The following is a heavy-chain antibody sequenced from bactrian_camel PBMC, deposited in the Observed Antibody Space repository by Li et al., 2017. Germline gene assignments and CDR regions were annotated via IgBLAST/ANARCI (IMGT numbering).Heavy chain of an antibody. CDR3: ALDTYDDCYADSWFFGNY. CDR2: IGSDSET. CDR1: GNTHCNYC. V-gene: IGHV3S53*01. D-gene: IGHD3*01. J-gene: IGHJ4*01. Sequence: HVQLVESGGGSVQAGGSLRLSCVVSGNTHCNYCYGWFRQTPGKEREGVASIGSDSETNYREEVKGRFTISLDSAKTTVYLQMNGLKPEDTAMYYCALDTYDDCYADSWFFGNYWGQGTQVTVS.